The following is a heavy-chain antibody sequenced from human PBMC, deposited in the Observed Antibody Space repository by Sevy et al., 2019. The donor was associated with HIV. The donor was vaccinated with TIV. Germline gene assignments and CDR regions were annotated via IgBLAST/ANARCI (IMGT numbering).Heavy chain of an antibody. D-gene: IGHD5-18*01. CDR2: IRYDGSNK. CDR3: ARDAYTAIRLYAFDI. Sequence: GGSLRLSCAASGFTFSSYGMHWVRQAPGKGLEWVAFIRYDGSNKYYADSVKGRFTISRDNSKNTLYLQMNSLRAEDTAVYYCARDAYTAIRLYAFDIWGQGTMVTVSS. J-gene: IGHJ3*02. V-gene: IGHV3-30*02. CDR1: GFTFSSYG.